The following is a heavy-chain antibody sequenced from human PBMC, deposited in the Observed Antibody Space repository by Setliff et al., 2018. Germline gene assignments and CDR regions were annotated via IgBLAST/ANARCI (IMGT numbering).Heavy chain of an antibody. D-gene: IGHD3-22*01. CDR1: GFTFNAYA. Sequence: GGSLRLSCAASGFTFNAYAMSWVRQAPGKGLEWVSAITFGSLSRYYADSVKGRFTISRDNSKNTLSLEMNSLRNEDTGVYYCAKGQGQYYDSSGYYGRVLDYWGQGTLVTVSS. J-gene: IGHJ4*02. V-gene: IGHV3-23*01. CDR2: ITFGSLSR. CDR3: AKGQGQYYDSSGYYGRVLDY.